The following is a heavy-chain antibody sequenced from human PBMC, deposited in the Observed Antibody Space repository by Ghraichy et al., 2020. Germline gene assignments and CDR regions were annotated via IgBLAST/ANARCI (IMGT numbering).Heavy chain of an antibody. CDR3: AKGSGYEDYYYYYYMDV. CDR2: ISGSGGST. Sequence: GGSLRLSCAASGFTFSSYAMSWVRQAPGKGLEWVSAISGSGGSTYYADSVKGRFTISRDNSKNTLYLQMNSLRAEDTAVYYCAKGSGYEDYYYYYYMDVWGKGTTVTVSS. J-gene: IGHJ6*03. V-gene: IGHV3-23*01. CDR1: GFTFSSYA. D-gene: IGHD5-12*01.